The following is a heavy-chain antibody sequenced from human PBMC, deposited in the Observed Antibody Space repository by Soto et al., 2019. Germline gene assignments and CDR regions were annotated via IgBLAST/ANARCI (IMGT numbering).Heavy chain of an antibody. CDR3: ARVGYGVYGWYFHL. CDR2: IYSGGST. J-gene: IGHJ2*01. V-gene: IGHV3-53*01. CDR1: GVTVTNKY. D-gene: IGHD4-17*01. Sequence: EVQLVESGGGLIQPGGSLRLSCAASGVTVTNKYMTWVRQAPGKGLEWVSVIYSGGSTSYADSVKGRFTISRDNYKSILYLQMPSLRAEDPWVYDCARVGYGVYGWYFHLWGRGALLSASS.